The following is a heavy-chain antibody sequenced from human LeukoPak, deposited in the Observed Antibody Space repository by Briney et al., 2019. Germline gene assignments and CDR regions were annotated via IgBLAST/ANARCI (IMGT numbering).Heavy chain of an antibody. CDR2: IYYSGST. Sequence: SQTLSLTCTVSFGSISSGVYYLSWIRQPPGKGLECIGYIYYSGSTYYNLSLKSRVTISVDTSKNQFSLKLSSVTAADTAVYYCARASHAHGMDVWGQGTTVTVSS. V-gene: IGHV4-30-4*01. J-gene: IGHJ6*02. CDR3: ARASHAHGMDV. CDR1: FGSISSGVYY.